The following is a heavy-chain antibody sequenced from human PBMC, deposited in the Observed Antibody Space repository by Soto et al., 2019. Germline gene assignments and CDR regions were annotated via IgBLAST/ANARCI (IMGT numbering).Heavy chain of an antibody. CDR1: GFTFGDYA. CDR2: IRNKLYGGTT. J-gene: IGHJ4*02. V-gene: IGHV3-49*03. D-gene: IGHD2-2*01. CDR3: TRGPSSTWDFDN. Sequence: GGSLRLSCTASGFTFGDYAMSWFRQAPGKGLEWVGFIRNKLYGGTTEYAASVKGRFTISRDDSKSLASLQLNSLDTEDTAVKFCTRGPSSTWDFDNWGQETLVTVSS.